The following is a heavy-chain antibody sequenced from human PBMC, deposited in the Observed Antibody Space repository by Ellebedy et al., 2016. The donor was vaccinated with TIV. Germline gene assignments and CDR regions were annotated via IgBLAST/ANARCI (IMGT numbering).Heavy chain of an antibody. Sequence: PGGSLRLSCAASGFRFSDHYMNWIRQAPGKGLEWVAYISSPSHIIYYVDSVKDRFTISRDNAKNSLSLEMNNLRAEDTGLYYCARGGDSGSSPYFDSWGQGTLVTVSS. CDR3: ARGGDSGSSPYFDS. D-gene: IGHD1-26*01. CDR1: GFRFSDHY. V-gene: IGHV3-11*04. J-gene: IGHJ4*02. CDR2: ISSPSHII.